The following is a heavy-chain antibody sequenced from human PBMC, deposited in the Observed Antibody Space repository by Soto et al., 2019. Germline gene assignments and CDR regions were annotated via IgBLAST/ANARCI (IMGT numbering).Heavy chain of an antibody. D-gene: IGHD3-22*01. V-gene: IGHV4-39*01. CDR3: ARRDYYESGFDY. Sequence: LSLPCTVSGGSISSSSYYWGWIRQPPGKGLEWIGSIYYSGSTYYNPSLKSRVTISVDTSKNQFSLKLSSVTAADTAVYYCARRDYYESGFDYWGQGTLVTVSS. CDR2: IYYSGST. J-gene: IGHJ4*02. CDR1: GGSISSSSYY.